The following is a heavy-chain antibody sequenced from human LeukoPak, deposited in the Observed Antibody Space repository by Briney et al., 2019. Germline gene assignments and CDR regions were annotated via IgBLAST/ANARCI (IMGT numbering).Heavy chain of an antibody. D-gene: IGHD4-17*01. CDR3: AKVYGDYHFDY. CDR1: GFTFSSYG. Sequence: GGSLRLSCAASGFTFSSYGMHWVRQAPGKGLEWVAVISYDGSNKYYADSVKGRFTISRDNSKNTLYLQMNSLRAEDTAVYYCAKVYGDYHFDYWGQGTLVTASS. V-gene: IGHV3-30*18. J-gene: IGHJ4*02. CDR2: ISYDGSNK.